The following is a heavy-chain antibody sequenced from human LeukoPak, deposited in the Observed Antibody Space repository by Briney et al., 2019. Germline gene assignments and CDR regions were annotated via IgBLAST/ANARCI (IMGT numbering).Heavy chain of an antibody. D-gene: IGHD3-10*01. CDR2: IYSGGST. CDR3: ASGSGSYRTPYYYMDV. V-gene: IGHV3-53*01. J-gene: IGHJ6*03. CDR1: GFTVSSNY. Sequence: TGGSLRLSCVDPGFTVSSNYMSWVRQAPGKGLEWVSVIYSGGSTYYADSVKGRFTISRDNSKNTLYLQMNSLRAEDTAVYYCASGSGSYRTPYYYMDVWGTGTTVTVSS.